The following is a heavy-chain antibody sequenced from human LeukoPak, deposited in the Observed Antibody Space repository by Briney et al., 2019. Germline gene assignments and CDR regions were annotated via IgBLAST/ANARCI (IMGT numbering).Heavy chain of an antibody. CDR2: ISSTSSAI. J-gene: IGHJ4*02. CDR1: GFKFSSFS. D-gene: IGHD3-16*01. V-gene: IGHV3-48*04. CDR3: ARVIGSYGDSAY. Sequence: PGGSLRLSCTASGFKFSSFSMNWARQAPGKGLEWRSYISSTSSAIYYADSVKGRFTISRDNAKNSLYLQMDSLRAEDTAIYYCARVIGSYGDSAYWGQGTLVTVSS.